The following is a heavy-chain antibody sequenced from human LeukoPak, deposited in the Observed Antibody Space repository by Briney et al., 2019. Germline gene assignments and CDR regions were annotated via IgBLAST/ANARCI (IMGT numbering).Heavy chain of an antibody. J-gene: IGHJ3*02. CDR3: AKAAGGLSYRLSAAFDI. CDR2: ISWNSGSI. D-gene: IGHD3-16*02. V-gene: IGHV3-9*01. CDR1: GFTFADYA. Sequence: PGGSLRLSCAASGFTFADYAMHWVRQAPGKGLEWVSGISWNSGSIGYADSVKGRFTISRDSAKNSLYLQMNSLRAEDTALYYCAKAAGGLSYRLSAAFDIWGQGTMVTVSS.